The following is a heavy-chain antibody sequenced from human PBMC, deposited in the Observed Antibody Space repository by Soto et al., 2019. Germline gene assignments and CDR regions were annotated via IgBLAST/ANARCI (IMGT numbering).Heavy chain of an antibody. Sequence: WGSLRLSCAASGFTFSSYSINFFRHSPWKWLEWVSYISSSSSTIYYADSVKGRFTISRDNAKNSLYLQMNSLRDEDTAVYYCARDRLAARNWFDPWGQGTLVTVSS. D-gene: IGHD6-6*01. V-gene: IGHV3-48*02. CDR3: ARDRLAARNWFDP. CDR1: GFTFSSYS. CDR2: ISSSSSTI. J-gene: IGHJ5*02.